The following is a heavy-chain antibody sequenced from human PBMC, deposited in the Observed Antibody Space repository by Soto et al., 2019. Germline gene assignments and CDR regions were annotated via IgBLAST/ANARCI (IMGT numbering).Heavy chain of an antibody. CDR2: ISGSGGST. J-gene: IGHJ4*02. V-gene: IGHV3-23*01. CDR3: AKHRVSSGYYFYDY. CDR1: GFTFSSYD. D-gene: IGHD3-22*01. Sequence: GGSLRLSXAASGFTFSSYDMSWVRQAPGKGLEWVSTISGSGGSTYYADSVKGRLTISRDNSKNTLFLQMNSLRADDTAVFYCAKHRVSSGYYFYDYWGQGTLVTVS.